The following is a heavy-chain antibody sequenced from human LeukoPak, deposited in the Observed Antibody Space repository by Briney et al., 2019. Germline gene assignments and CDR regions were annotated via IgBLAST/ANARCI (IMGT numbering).Heavy chain of an antibody. CDR1: GFNFSDYY. J-gene: IGHJ6*03. D-gene: IGHD3-22*01. CDR2: FSSGDTNI. Sequence: GGSLRLSCAASGFNFSDYYMSWVRQAPGRGLEWISFFSSGDTNIKYADSVKGRFTISRDNAKNSLYLQMNSLRAEDTAVYFCAREIHSTGYYYAGGYMDVWVEGTTVTVSS. CDR3: AREIHSTGYYYAGGYMDV. V-gene: IGHV3-11*04.